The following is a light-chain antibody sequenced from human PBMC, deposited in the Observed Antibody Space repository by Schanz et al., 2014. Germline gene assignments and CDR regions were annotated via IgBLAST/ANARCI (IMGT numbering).Light chain of an antibody. Sequence: QSALTQPPSASGSPGQSVTISCTGTSSDVGRYNYVSWYQQHPGKAPKLIIYEVSKWPSGVPDRFSGSKSGNTASLTVSGLQPEDEADYYCSSYVGSNNLDFVFGTGTKLTVL. CDR1: SSDVGRYNY. CDR2: EVS. V-gene: IGLV2-8*01. J-gene: IGLJ1*01. CDR3: SSYVGSNNLDFV.